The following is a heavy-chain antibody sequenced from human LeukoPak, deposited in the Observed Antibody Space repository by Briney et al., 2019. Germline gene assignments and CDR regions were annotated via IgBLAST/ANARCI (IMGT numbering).Heavy chain of an antibody. CDR1: GFTVSSNY. CDR2: IYSGGST. CDR3: ARDRIAAAGTEEFDY. Sequence: GGSLRLSCAAFGFTVSSNYMSWVRQAPGKGLEWVSVIYSGGSTYYAASVRGRFTISRDNSKNTVYLQMNNLRAEDTAVYYCARDRIAAAGTEEFDYWGQGTLVTVSS. D-gene: IGHD6-13*01. J-gene: IGHJ4*02. V-gene: IGHV3-53*01.